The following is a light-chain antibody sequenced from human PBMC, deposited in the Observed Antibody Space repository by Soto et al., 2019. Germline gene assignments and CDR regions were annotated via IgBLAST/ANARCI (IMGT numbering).Light chain of an antibody. Sequence: EIVLTQSPGTLSLSPGERATLSCRASQSVSSSYLAWYQQKPGQAPRLLIYGASSMATGIPDRFRGGGSGTDFTLTISRLEPEDVAVYYCQQYGSSPFTFGPGTKVDIK. CDR2: GAS. V-gene: IGKV3-20*01. J-gene: IGKJ3*01. CDR3: QQYGSSPFT. CDR1: QSVSSSY.